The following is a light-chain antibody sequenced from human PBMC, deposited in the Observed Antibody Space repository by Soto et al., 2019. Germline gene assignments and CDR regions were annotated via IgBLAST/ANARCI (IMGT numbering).Light chain of an antibody. V-gene: IGLV2-14*01. CDR1: SSDVGGYNY. J-gene: IGLJ1*01. CDR3: FSVTTTSTHV. Sequence: QSALTQPASVSGSPGQSITISCTGTSSDVGGYNYVSWYQQHPGKAPKLMISEVNNRPSGVSNRFSGSKSGNTAYLTISGIQVEDEAEYFCFSVTTTSTHVFGPGTKVTVL. CDR2: EVN.